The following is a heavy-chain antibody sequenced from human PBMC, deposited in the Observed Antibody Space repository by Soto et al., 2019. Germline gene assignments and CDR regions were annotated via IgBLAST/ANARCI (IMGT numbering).Heavy chain of an antibody. J-gene: IGHJ6*02. D-gene: IGHD2-8*01. CDR1: GPTFTSSA. CDR2: IVVGSGNT. V-gene: IGHV1-58*01. Sequence: QMQLVQSGPEVKKPGTSVKVSCKASGPTFTSSAVQWVRQARGQRREWIGWIVVGSGNTNYAQKFQDRVTITRDMSTSTAYMELSSLRSEDTAVYYWAEDAPMVYVGYYYGMDVWGQGTTVTVSS. CDR3: AEDAPMVYVGYYYGMDV.